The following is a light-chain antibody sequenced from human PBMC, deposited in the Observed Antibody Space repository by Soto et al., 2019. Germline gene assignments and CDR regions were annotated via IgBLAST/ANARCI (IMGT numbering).Light chain of an antibody. CDR2: DAS. CDR1: QSVSSY. J-gene: IGKJ5*01. Sequence: IVLTKSHETLSFSPGERSTLSCRASQSVSSYLAWYQQKPGQAPRLFIYDASSRATGIPARFSGSGSGTDFTLTISSLEPEDFAVYYCQQRSKWPITFGQGTRLEIK. CDR3: QQRSKWPIT. V-gene: IGKV3-11*01.